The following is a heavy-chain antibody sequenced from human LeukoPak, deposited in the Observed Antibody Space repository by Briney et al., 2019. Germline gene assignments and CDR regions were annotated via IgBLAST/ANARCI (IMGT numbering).Heavy chain of an antibody. J-gene: IGHJ5*02. CDR2: IYTSGST. Sequence: PSQTLSLTCTVSGGSISSGSYYWSWIRQPAGKGLEWIGRIYTSGSTNYNPSLKSRVTISVDTSKNQFSLKLSSVTAADTAVYYCASIKRGYSYGPFDPWGQGTLVTVSS. CDR3: ASIKRGYSYGPFDP. CDR1: GGSISSGSYY. D-gene: IGHD5-18*01. V-gene: IGHV4-61*02.